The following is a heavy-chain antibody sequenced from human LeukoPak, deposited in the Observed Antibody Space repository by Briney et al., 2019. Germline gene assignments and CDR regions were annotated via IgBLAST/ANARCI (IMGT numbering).Heavy chain of an antibody. CDR3: ARDRWISGVVSFDY. CDR2: IKQNGGGT. Sequence: GGSLRLSCAASGFTFSNYSMSWVRQAPGKGLEWVSDIKQNGGGTYYADSVKGRFTISRDNAKNSVYLQMNGLRAEDTAVYYCARDRWISGVVSFDYWGQGTLVTVPS. D-gene: IGHD3-3*01. J-gene: IGHJ4*02. V-gene: IGHV3-7*01. CDR1: GFTFSNYS.